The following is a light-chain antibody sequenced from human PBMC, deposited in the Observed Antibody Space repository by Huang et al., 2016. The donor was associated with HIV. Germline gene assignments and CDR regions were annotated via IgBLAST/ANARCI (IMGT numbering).Light chain of an antibody. J-gene: IGKJ2*01. CDR3: QQYKNWPPYT. CDR1: QSVGSD. CDR2: DIS. Sequence: EIVMTQSPATLSVSPGERVTLSCRASQSVGSDLAWYQQKPGQAPRRLIYDISIRATGIPAKFSGSGSGTEFTLTISSLQSEDFAVYYCQQYKNWPPYTFGQGTKLEIK. V-gene: IGKV3-15*01.